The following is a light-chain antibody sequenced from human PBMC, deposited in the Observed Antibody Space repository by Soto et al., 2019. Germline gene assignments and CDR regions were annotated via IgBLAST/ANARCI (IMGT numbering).Light chain of an antibody. J-gene: IGLJ2*01. V-gene: IGLV1-40*01. CDR1: SSNIGAGYD. CDR2: GNS. Sequence: QSVLTQPPSVSGAPGQRVTISCTGSSSNIGAGYDVHWYQQLPGTAPKLLIYGNSNRPSGVPDRFSGSKSGTSASLAITGLQAEDEADYYCQSYGSSLSGVVFGGGTQLTV. CDR3: QSYGSSLSGVV.